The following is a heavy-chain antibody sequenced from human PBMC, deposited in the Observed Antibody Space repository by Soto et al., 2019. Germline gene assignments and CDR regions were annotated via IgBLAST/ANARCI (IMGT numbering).Heavy chain of an antibody. CDR2: ISAYNGNT. CDR1: GYTFTSYG. Sequence: QVQLVQSGAEVKKPGASVKVSCKASGYTFTSYGISWVRQAPGQGLEWMGWISAYNGNTNYAQTLQGRVTMTTDTSTRTAYMELRSLRYDDTAVYYCARLLGSYYYDSSGPNRYNYGMDVWGQGTTVTVSS. V-gene: IGHV1-18*01. CDR3: ARLLGSYYYDSSGPNRYNYGMDV. D-gene: IGHD3-22*01. J-gene: IGHJ6*02.